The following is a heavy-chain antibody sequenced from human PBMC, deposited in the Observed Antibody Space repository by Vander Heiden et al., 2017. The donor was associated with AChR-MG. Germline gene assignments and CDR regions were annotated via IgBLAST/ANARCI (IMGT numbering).Heavy chain of an antibody. CDR2: ISSSSSYI. V-gene: IGHV3-21*01. D-gene: IGHD3-22*01. Sequence: EVQLVESGGGLVKPGGSLRLSCAASGSTFSRYSMNGVRQAPGKGLEWVASISSSSSYIYYADSVKGRFTISRDNAKNSLYLQMNSLRAEDTAVYYCARDMNYFDSSGYYYYYGMDVWGQGTTVTVSS. CDR3: ARDMNYFDSSGYYYYYGMDV. CDR1: GSTFSRYS. J-gene: IGHJ6*02.